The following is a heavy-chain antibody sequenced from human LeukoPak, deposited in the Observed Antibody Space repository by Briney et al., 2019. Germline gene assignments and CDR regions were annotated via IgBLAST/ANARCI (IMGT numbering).Heavy chain of an antibody. V-gene: IGHV1-46*01. CDR1: AYTFTSYY. CDR3: ARAPSSGYYHY. Sequence: ASVKVSCKASAYTFTSYYMHWVRQAPGQGLEWMGISNPSGGSTSYAQKFQGRGTMTRDTSTSTVYMELSSLRSEDTAVYYCARAPSSGYYHYWGQGTLVTVSS. D-gene: IGHD3-22*01. CDR2: SNPSGGST. J-gene: IGHJ4*02.